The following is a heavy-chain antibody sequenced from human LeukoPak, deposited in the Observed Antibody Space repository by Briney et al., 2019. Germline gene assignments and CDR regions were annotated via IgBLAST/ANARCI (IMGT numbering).Heavy chain of an antibody. CDR3: AKPRGGDSSAFDT. CDR2: ISNGGSYK. D-gene: IGHD2-21*02. CDR1: GFTFSTYG. Sequence: GRSLRLSCEASGFTFSTYGMHWVRQAPGKGLEWVAGISNGGSYKYYADSVKGRFTISRDNSRNTLYLQMNSLRPDDTALYYCAKPRGGDSSAFDTWGQGTMGALSS. J-gene: IGHJ3*02. V-gene: IGHV3-30*18.